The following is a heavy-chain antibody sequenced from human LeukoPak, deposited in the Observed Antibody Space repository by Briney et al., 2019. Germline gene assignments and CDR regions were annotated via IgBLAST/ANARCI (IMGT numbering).Heavy chain of an antibody. CDR1: GFTVSTNY. Sequence: GGSLTLSCAASGFTVSTNYMSWVRQAPGKGLEWVSVIYSGDTTFYADSVRGKFTISRDNSKNTLYLQMNSLRAEDTAVYYCASILRSSSGYYFDYWGEGTLVTVSS. D-gene: IGHD3-10*01. J-gene: IGHJ4*02. CDR2: IYSGDTT. CDR3: ASILRSSSGYYFDY. V-gene: IGHV3-66*01.